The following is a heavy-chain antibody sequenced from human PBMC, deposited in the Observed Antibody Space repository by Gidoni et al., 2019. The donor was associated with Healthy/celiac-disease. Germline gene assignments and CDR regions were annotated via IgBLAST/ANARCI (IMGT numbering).Heavy chain of an antibody. D-gene: IGHD1-26*01. CDR3: ASGGRRWELLGGWFDP. Sequence: QVQLQESGPGLVKPSQTLSLTCTVSGGSISSGGYYWSWIRQHPGKGLEWIGYIYYSGSTYYNPSLKSRVTISVDTSKNQFSLKLSSVTAADTAVYYCASGGRRWELLGGWFDPWGQGTLVTVSS. J-gene: IGHJ5*02. CDR2: IYYSGST. CDR1: GGSISSGGYY. V-gene: IGHV4-31*03.